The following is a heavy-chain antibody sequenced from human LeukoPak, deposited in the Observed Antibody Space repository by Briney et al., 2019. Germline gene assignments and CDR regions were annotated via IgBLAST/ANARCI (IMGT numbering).Heavy chain of an antibody. D-gene: IGHD3-22*01. Sequence: PGGSLRLSCAASGFTFSSYSMNWVRQAPGKGLEWVSSSSSSSSYIYYADSVKGRFTISRDNAKNSLYLQMNSLRAEDTAVYYCAIYYDSSGYYFEAVDYFDYWGQGTLVTVSS. CDR3: AIYYDSSGYYFEAVDYFDY. V-gene: IGHV3-21*01. J-gene: IGHJ4*02. CDR1: GFTFSSYS. CDR2: SSSSSSYI.